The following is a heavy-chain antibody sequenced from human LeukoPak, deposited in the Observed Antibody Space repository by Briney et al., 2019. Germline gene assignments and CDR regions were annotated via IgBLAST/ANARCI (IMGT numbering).Heavy chain of an antibody. V-gene: IGHV3-7*05. CDR3: ARDKSYGDSEDY. J-gene: IGHJ4*02. D-gene: IGHD4-17*01. CDR1: GFTFSTYW. Sequence: GGSLRLSCAASGFTFSTYWMSWVRQAPGKGLEWVANIKQDGSEKYYVDSVKGRFTISRDNAKNSLYLQMSSLRAEDTAVYYCARDKSYGDSEDYWGQGTLVTVSS. CDR2: IKQDGSEK.